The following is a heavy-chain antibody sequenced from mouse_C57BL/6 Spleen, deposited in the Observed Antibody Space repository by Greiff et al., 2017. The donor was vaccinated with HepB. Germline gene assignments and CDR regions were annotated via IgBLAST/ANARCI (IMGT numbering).Heavy chain of an antibody. CDR2: IDPSDSET. D-gene: IGHD1-1*01. V-gene: IGHV1-52*01. CDR3: ARGGFITTVVNYYAMDY. Sequence: VQLQQPGAELVRPGSSVKLSCKASGYTFTSYWMHWVKQRPIQGLEWIGNIDPSDSETHYNQKFKDKATLTVDKSSSTAYMQLSSLTSEDSAVYYCARGGFITTVVNYYAMDYWGQGTSVTVSS. J-gene: IGHJ4*01. CDR1: GYTFTSYW.